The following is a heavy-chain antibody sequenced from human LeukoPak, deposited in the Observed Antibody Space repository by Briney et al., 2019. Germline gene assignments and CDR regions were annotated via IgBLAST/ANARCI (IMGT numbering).Heavy chain of an antibody. CDR1: GFTFSSYD. V-gene: IGHV3-13*01. D-gene: IGHD3-10*01. J-gene: IGHJ6*02. Sequence: PGGSLRLSCAASGFTFSSYDMHWVRQATGKGLEWVSAIGTAGDTYYPGSVKGRFTISRENAKNSLYLQMNSLRAGDTAVYYCARAMVRWGMDVWGQGTTVTVSS. CDR3: ARAMVRWGMDV. CDR2: IGTAGDT.